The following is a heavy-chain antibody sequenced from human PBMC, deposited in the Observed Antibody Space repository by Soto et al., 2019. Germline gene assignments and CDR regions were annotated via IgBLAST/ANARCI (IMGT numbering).Heavy chain of an antibody. CDR1: GFTFSSYE. V-gene: IGHV3-48*03. J-gene: IGHJ4*02. D-gene: IGHD6-13*01. CDR3: ARDDSSSWYYFDY. CDR2: ISSSGSTI. Sequence: GGSLRLSRAASGFTFSSYEMNWVRQAPGKGLEWVSYISSSGSTIYYADSVKGRFTISRDNAKNSLYLQMNSLRAEDTAVYYCARDDSSSWYYFDYWGQGTLVTVSS.